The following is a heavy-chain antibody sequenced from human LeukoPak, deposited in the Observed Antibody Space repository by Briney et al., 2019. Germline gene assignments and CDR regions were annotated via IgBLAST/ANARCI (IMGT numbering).Heavy chain of an antibody. J-gene: IGHJ6*02. CDR2: IYYSGST. CDR1: GGSISSYY. D-gene: IGHD6-13*01. V-gene: IGHV4-59*12. CDR3: ARGGSAAGNYLMDV. Sequence: SETLSLTCTVSGGSISSYYWSWIRQPPGKGLEWIGYIYYSGSTYYNPSLKSRVTISVGTSKNQFSLKLSSVTAADTAVYYCARGGSAAGNYLMDVWGQGTTVTVSS.